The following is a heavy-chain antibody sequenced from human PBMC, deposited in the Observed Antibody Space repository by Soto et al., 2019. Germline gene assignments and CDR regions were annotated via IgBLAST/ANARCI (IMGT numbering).Heavy chain of an antibody. V-gene: IGHV4-39*02. CDR2: IYYSGST. J-gene: IGHJ5*02. CDR1: GGSISSSSYY. Sequence: QLQLQESGPGLVKPSETLSLTCTVSGGSISSSSYYWGWIRQPPGKGLEWIGSIYYSGSTYYNPSRKCHITIPVEPPKNYSSQKGTSGPAADTAVYQCAGPGSLRPWGEGTLVTFPP. CDR3: AGPGSLRP. D-gene: IGHD3-16*01.